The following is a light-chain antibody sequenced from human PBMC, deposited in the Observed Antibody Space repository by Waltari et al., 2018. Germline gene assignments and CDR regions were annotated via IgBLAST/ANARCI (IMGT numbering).Light chain of an antibody. J-gene: IGLJ1*01. CDR2: ADS. CDR3: QVWDSSSKYI. V-gene: IGLV3-21*02. CDR1: NIGSKN. Sequence: SYELAQPPSVSAASGQTARITSGGDNIGSKNVHWYQQKPPQAPVLVIYADSKRPSGIPERFSGSNSGNTATLTISRVEAGDEADYYCQVWDSSSKYIFGAGTRLTVL.